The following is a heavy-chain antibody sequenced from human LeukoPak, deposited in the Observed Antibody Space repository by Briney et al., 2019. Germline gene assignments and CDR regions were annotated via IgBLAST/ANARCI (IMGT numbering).Heavy chain of an antibody. CDR3: ARGPPRWFYYYYYYYMDV. CDR2: INHRGST. V-gene: IGHV4-34*01. CDR1: GGSFSGYY. D-gene: IGHD3-10*01. Sequence: SETLSLTCAVYGGSFSGYYWSWIRQPPGKGLEWIGEINHRGSTNYNPSLKSRVTISVDTSKNQFSLKLSSVTAADTAVYYCARGPPRWFYYYYYYYMDVWGKGTTVTVSS. J-gene: IGHJ6*03.